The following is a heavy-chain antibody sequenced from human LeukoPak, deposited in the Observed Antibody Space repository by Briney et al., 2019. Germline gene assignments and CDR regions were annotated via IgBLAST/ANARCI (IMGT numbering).Heavy chain of an antibody. V-gene: IGHV1-69*04. Sequence: ASVKVSCKASGGTFSSYAISWVRQAPGQGLEWMGRIIPILGIANYAQKFQGRVTITADKSTSTAYMELSSLRSEDAAVYYCARDRYYYDSSGYYSMTEYFQHWGQGTLVTVSS. CDR1: GGTFSSYA. J-gene: IGHJ1*01. D-gene: IGHD3-22*01. CDR3: ARDRYYYDSSGYYSMTEYFQH. CDR2: IIPILGIA.